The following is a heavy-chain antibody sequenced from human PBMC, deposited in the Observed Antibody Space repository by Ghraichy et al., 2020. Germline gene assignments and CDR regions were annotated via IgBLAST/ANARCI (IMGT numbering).Heavy chain of an antibody. CDR1: GFTFSSYG. CDR3: ARDCCSSTSCYTDY. V-gene: IGHV3-33*01. D-gene: IGHD2-2*02. J-gene: IGHJ4*02. CDR2: IWYDGSNK. Sequence: GGSLRLSCAASGFTFSSYGMHWVRQAPGKGLEWVAVIWYDGSNKYYADSVKGRFTISRDNSKNTLYLQMNSLRAEDTAVYYCARDCCSSTSCYTDYWGQGTLVTVSS.